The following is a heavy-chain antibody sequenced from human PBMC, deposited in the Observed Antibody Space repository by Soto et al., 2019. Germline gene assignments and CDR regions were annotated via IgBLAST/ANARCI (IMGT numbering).Heavy chain of an antibody. D-gene: IGHD6-13*01. CDR3: ASSYGSSWYGDY. Sequence: QLQLVQSGAEVKKPGSSVEVSCKASGGTFNNYPVTWVRQAPGQGLEWMGGIIPISGTPNYAQKFEGRVTITADTSTSTVYMELSSLRSEDTAVYYCASSYGSSWYGDYWGQGTLVTVSS. V-gene: IGHV1-69*06. J-gene: IGHJ4*02. CDR1: GGTFNNYP. CDR2: IIPISGTP.